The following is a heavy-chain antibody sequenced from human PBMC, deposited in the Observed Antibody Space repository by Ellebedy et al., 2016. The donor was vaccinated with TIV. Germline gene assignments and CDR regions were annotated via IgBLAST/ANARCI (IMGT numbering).Heavy chain of an antibody. V-gene: IGHV1-2*02. D-gene: IGHD3-10*01. J-gene: IGHJ4*02. Sequence: AASVKVSCKASGYSFTGYYMHWVRQAPGQGLEWMGWISPNNGGISYAQKFQGRVTMTRDTSISTAYMELSRLRSDDTAVYYCARAESTNYGSGYDFWGQGTLVTVSS. CDR3: ARAESTNYGSGYDF. CDR1: GYSFTGYY. CDR2: ISPNNGGI.